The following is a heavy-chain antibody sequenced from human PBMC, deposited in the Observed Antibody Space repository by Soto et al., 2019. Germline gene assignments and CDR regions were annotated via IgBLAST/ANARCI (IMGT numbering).Heavy chain of an antibody. CDR3: ARPTRTAAAGIGYYYMDV. V-gene: IGHV5-51*01. CDR1: GYSFTNYW. Sequence: PGESLKISCAGYGYSFTNYWIAWVRQMPGKGLEWMGVIYPGDSDTRYSPSFQGQDTISADKSISTAYLQWSSLKASDTAMYYCARPTRTAAAGIGYYYMDVWGKGTRVTVAS. D-gene: IGHD6-13*01. J-gene: IGHJ6*03. CDR2: IYPGDSDT.